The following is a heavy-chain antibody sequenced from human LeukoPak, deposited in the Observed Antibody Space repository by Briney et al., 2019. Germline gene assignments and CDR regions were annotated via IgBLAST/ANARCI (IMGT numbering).Heavy chain of an antibody. V-gene: IGHV3-21*01. CDR2: ISSSSNYI. J-gene: IGHJ4*02. CDR1: GFTFSTYS. D-gene: IGHD2-15*01. Sequence: SGGSLRLSCAASGFTFSTYSMNWVRQAPGKGLEWVSCISSSSNYIYYADSVKGRFTISRDNAKNSLHLQMNSLRAEDTAVYYCARDRGSDDPIDYWGQGTPVTVSA. CDR3: ARDRGSDDPIDY.